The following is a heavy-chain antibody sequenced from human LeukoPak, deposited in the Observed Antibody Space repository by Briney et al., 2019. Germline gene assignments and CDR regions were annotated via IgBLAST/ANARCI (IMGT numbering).Heavy chain of an antibody. J-gene: IGHJ3*02. CDR2: FDPEDGET. CDR1: GYTLTELS. CDR3: ATVLGSYYAVRGSPKDAFDI. V-gene: IGHV1-24*01. D-gene: IGHD1-26*01. Sequence: ASVKVSCKVSGYTLTELSMHWVRQAPGKGLEWMGGFDPEDGETIYAQKFQGRVTMTEDTSTGTAYMELSSLRSEDTAVYYCATVLGSYYAVRGSPKDAFDIWGQGTMVTVSS.